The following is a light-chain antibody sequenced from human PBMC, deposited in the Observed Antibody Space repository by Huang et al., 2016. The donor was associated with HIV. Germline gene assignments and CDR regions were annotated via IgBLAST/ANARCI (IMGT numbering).Light chain of an antibody. J-gene: IGKJ2*01. Sequence: DIQMTQSPSSLSASVGDRVTITCRASQNIGRDLNWYQQKSGKAPKLLIYAASSLQRGVPSRFSVIGFGTDFTLTISSLQPEDFATYYCQQSYSITRYTFGQGTKVEIK. CDR2: AAS. CDR3: QQSYSITRYT. V-gene: IGKV1-39*01. CDR1: QNIGRD.